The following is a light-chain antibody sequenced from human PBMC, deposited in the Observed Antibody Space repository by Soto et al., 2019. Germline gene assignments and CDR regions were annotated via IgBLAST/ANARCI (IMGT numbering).Light chain of an antibody. CDR2: ELS. V-gene: IGLV2-14*01. Sequence: QSALTQPASVSGTPGQSITISCTGSNSVIGICDFVSWYQHHQGKAPKLNVSELSHRPSGVSKRFSGSKSGNTASLTISGLQSEDGADYYCVSYTSDDVRYVFGTGTKLTVL. CDR3: VSYTSDDVRYV. CDR1: NSVIGICDF. J-gene: IGLJ1*01.